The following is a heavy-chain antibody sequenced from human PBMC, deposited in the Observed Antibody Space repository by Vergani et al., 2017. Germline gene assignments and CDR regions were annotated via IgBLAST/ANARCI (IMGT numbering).Heavy chain of an antibody. CDR2: ISAHNGNT. Sequence: QVQLVQSGAEVKKPGASVKVSCKASGYTFTSYGITWVRQAPXQGLEWMGWISAHNGNTNYAQKLQGRVTMTTDTSTSTAYMELRSLRSDDTAVYYCARVPSYCSSTSCCFGSWYPHFDYGGQGTLVTVSS. D-gene: IGHD2-2*01. J-gene: IGHJ4*02. CDR1: GYTFTSYG. V-gene: IGHV1-18*01. CDR3: ARVPSYCSSTSCCFGSWYPHFDY.